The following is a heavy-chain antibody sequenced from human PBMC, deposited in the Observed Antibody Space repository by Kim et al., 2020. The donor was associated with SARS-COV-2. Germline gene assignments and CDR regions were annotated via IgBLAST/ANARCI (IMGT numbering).Heavy chain of an antibody. J-gene: IGHJ4*01. CDR3: TRGVSWSRHYHFAN. V-gene: IGHV3-23*01. CDR2: ISDISHGST. CDR1: GFTFGTYG. D-gene: IGHD3-3*01. Sequence: GGSLRLSCAASGFTFGTYGMNWVRQTPGKGLEWVSTISDISHGSTFYADSVEGRFTISRDNSENTLYLQMNSLRAEDTGVYYCTRGVSWSRHYHFANWGHGTLVTVSS.